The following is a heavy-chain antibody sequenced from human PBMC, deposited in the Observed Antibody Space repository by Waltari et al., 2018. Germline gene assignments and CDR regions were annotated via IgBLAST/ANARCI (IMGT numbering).Heavy chain of an antibody. Sequence: QVQLVQSGAEVKKPGASVKVSCKASGYTFTGYYMHWVRQAPGQGLEWMGWINPNSGGTNYAQKFQGRFTISRDNAKNSLYLQMNSLRAEDTAVYYCAREGRAYCSSTSCTFDYWGQGTLVTVSS. D-gene: IGHD2-2*01. J-gene: IGHJ4*02. V-gene: IGHV1-2*02. CDR1: GYTFTGYY. CDR2: INPNSGGT. CDR3: AREGRAYCSSTSCTFDY.